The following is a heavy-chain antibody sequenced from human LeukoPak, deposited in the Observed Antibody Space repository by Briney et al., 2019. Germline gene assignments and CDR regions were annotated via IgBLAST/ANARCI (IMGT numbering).Heavy chain of an antibody. CDR1: GGTFSSYA. CDR2: IIPILGIA. Sequence: ASVKVSCKASGGTFSSYAISWVRQAPGQGLEWMGRIIPILGIANYAQKFQGRVTITADKSTSTAYMELSSLRSEDTAVYYCARSAYVSRFGELLPQYFDYWGQGTLVTVSS. V-gene: IGHV1-69*04. J-gene: IGHJ4*02. CDR3: ARSAYVSRFGELLPQYFDY. D-gene: IGHD3-10*01.